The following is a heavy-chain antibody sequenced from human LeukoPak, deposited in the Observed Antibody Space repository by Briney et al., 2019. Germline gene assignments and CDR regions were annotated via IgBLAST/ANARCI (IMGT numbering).Heavy chain of an antibody. V-gene: IGHV3-15*01. J-gene: IGHJ4*02. D-gene: IGHD4-17*01. CDR3: TTGTLTSDY. CDR1: GISFSNAW. CDR2: IKSKADGETA. Sequence: GGSLRLSCAASGISFSNAWLNWVRQAPGKGLEWVGRIKSKADGETADYAAPVKGRFTISKDDSKNTLYLQMNSLKTEDTGIYYCTTGTLTSDYWGQGTLVTVSS.